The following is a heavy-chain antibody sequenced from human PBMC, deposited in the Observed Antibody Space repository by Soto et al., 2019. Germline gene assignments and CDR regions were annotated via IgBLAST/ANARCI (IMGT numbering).Heavy chain of an antibody. Sequence: ASVKVSCKASGYTFTSYDINWVRQATGQGLEWMGWMNPNSGNTGYAQKFQGRVTMTRNTSTDTAYMELSSLRSEDTAVYYCAAGSIVVVPAAMGLDYWGQGTLVTVSS. J-gene: IGHJ4*02. CDR1: GYTFTSYD. D-gene: IGHD2-2*01. V-gene: IGHV1-8*01. CDR3: AAGSIVVVPAAMGLDY. CDR2: MNPNSGNT.